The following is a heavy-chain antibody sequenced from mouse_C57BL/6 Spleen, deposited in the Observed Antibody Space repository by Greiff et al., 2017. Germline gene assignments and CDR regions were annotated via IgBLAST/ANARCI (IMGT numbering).Heavy chain of an antibody. Sequence: EVHLVEPGGDLVKPGGSLKLSCAASGFTFSSYGMSWVRQTPDKRLEWVATLSSGGSYTYYPDNVKGRSTITRDNAKYTRYLHMSSLKSEDTAMYYCARQISTVVATGNAMEDWGQGTSVTVAS. CDR3: ARQISTVVATGNAMED. J-gene: IGHJ4*01. V-gene: IGHV5-6*01. CDR2: LSSGGSYT. CDR1: GFTFSSYG. D-gene: IGHD1-1*01.